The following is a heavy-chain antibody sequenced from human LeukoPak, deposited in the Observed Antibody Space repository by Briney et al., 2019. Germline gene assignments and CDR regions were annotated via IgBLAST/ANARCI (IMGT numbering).Heavy chain of an antibody. CDR3: AKDQDTGGWGLSSLDY. V-gene: IGHV3-23*01. CDR1: GFTFSSYA. CDR2: ISGSGGST. J-gene: IGHJ4*02. Sequence: GGSLRLSCAASGFTFSSYAMSWVRQAPGKGLEWVSAISGSGGSTYYADSVKGRFTISRDNSKNTLYLQMNSLRAEDTAVYYCAKDQDTGGWGLSSLDYWGQGTLVTVSS. D-gene: IGHD5-18*01.